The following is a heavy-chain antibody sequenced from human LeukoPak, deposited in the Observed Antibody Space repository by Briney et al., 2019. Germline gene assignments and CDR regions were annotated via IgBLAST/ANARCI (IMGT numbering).Heavy chain of an antibody. CDR3: ARDASNGQQDY. Sequence: PGGSLRLSCAASGFTFSTHSFSWVRQAPGKGLRWVSYIHGRTSPIYYADSVRGRFTISRDSAKNSVSLHMNSLRVEDTAVYYCARDASNGQQDYWGQGTLVTVSS. CDR1: GFTFSTHS. CDR2: IHGRTSPI. J-gene: IGHJ4*02. D-gene: IGHD6-13*01. V-gene: IGHV3-48*01.